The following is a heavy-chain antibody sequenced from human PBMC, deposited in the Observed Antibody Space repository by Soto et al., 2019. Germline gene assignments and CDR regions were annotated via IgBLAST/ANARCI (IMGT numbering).Heavy chain of an antibody. CDR1: GGSISSGDYY. D-gene: IGHD6-13*01. CDR2: IYYSGST. V-gene: IGHV4-30-4*01. J-gene: IGHJ4*02. CDR3: SRCANSCSLGF. Sequence: SETLSLTCTVSGGSISSGDYYWSWIRQPPGKGLEWIGYIYYSGSTYYNPSLMSRVTISVDTSKNQFSLKLSSVTAADTAVYYCSRCANSCSLGFWGQGTLVTVSS.